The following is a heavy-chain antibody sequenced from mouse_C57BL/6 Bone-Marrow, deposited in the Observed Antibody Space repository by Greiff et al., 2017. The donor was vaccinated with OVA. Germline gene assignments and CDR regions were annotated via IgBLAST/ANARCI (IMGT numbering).Heavy chain of an antibody. V-gene: IGHV5-16*01. Sequence: EVKLMESEGGLVQPGRSMKLSCTASGFTFSDYYMAWVRQVPEKGLEWVAHINYDGSSTYYLDSLKSRFIISRDNAKNILYLQMSSLKSEDTATYYCARALYYDYPYYFDYWGQGTTLTVSS. CDR3: ARALYYDYPYYFDY. CDR1: GFTFSDYY. D-gene: IGHD2-4*01. J-gene: IGHJ2*01. CDR2: INYDGSST.